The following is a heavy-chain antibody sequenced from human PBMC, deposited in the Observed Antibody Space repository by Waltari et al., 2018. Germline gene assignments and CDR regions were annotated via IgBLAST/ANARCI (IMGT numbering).Heavy chain of an antibody. CDR2: IYYSGST. CDR1: GGSISSYY. CDR3: ARGRKGTAGVNWFDP. V-gene: IGHV4-59*01. J-gene: IGHJ5*02. D-gene: IGHD1-1*01. Sequence: QVQLQESGSGLVKPSETLSLTCTVSGGSISSYYWSWIRQPPGKGLEWIGYIYYSGSTNSNPSLKSRVTISVDTSKNQFSLKLSSVTAADTAVDYCARGRKGTAGVNWFDPWGQGTLVTVSS.